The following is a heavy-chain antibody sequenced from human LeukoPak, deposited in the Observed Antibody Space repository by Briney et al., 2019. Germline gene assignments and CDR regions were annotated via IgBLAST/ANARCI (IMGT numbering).Heavy chain of an antibody. CDR2: IRYAGSNK. V-gene: IGHV3-30*02. CDR3: ARDRSRQYFDY. J-gene: IGHJ4*02. D-gene: IGHD1-26*01. CDR1: GFTFSSYD. Sequence: GGSQRLSCAASGFTFSSYDMHWVRQAPGKRLEWVAFIRYAGSNKYYADSVKGRFTISRDNSKNTLYLQMNSLRAEDTAVYYCARDRSRQYFDYWGQGTLVTVSS.